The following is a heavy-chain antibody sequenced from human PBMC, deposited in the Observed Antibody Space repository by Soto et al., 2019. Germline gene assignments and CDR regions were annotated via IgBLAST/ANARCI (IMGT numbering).Heavy chain of an antibody. V-gene: IGHV1-18*01. CDR2: ISAYNGNT. CDR1: GYTFTSYG. J-gene: IGHJ6*03. D-gene: IGHD4-17*01. Sequence: ASVKVSCKASGYTFTSYGISWVRQAPGQGLEWMGWISAYNGNTNYAQKLQGRVTMTTDTSTSTAYMELRSLRSDDTAVYYCAREEVVDYGDYETRDYYYMDVWGKGTTVTVSS. CDR3: AREEVVDYGDYETRDYYYMDV.